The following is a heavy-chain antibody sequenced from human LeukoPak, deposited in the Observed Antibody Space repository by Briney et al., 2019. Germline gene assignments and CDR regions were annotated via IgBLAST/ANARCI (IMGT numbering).Heavy chain of an antibody. CDR1: GGSISSGGYY. D-gene: IGHD4-23*01. V-gene: IGHV4-39*07. CDR2: INHSGRT. CDR3: AREPPRIGGNSFDY. J-gene: IGHJ4*02. Sequence: PSETLSLTCTVSGGSISSGGYYWSWIRQSPGKGLEWIGEINHSGRTNYNPSLKSRVTISVDTSKNQFSQKLSSVTAADTAVYYCAREPPRIGGNSFDYWGQGTLVTVSS.